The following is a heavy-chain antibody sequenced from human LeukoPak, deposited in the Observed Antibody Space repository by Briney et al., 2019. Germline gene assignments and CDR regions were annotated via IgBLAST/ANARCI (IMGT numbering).Heavy chain of an antibody. J-gene: IGHJ6*03. CDR3: ARSRSSSVAYYYYYMDV. V-gene: IGHV3-23*01. D-gene: IGHD2-15*01. Sequence: PGGSLRLSCAASGFTFSSYAMSWVRQAPGKGLEWVSAISGSGGSTYYADSVKGRFTISRDNSKNTLYLQMNSLRAEDTAVYYCARSRSSSVAYYYYYMDVWGKGTTVTVSS. CDR2: ISGSGGST. CDR1: GFTFSSYA.